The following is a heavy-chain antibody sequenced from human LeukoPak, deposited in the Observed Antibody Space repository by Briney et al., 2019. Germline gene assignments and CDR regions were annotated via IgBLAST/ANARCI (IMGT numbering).Heavy chain of an antibody. J-gene: IGHJ4*02. V-gene: IGHV3-23*01. CDR1: GFTFSSHA. D-gene: IGHD5-18*01. CDR3: ANFVDTSMGGNDY. Sequence: GGSLRLSCAASGFTFSSHAMSWVRQAPGKVLEWVSAISADSYYTYYADSVQGRFTISRDNSKNTLYLQMNSLRAEDTALYYCANFVDTSMGGNDYWGQGTLVTVSS. CDR2: ISADSYYT.